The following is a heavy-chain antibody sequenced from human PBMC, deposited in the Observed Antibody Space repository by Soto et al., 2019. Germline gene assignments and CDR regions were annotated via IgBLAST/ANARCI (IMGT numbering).Heavy chain of an antibody. J-gene: IGHJ6*02. D-gene: IGHD3-10*01. CDR3: ARAPSSLYYGSGSYYYYYYGMDV. Sequence: SETLSLTCAVSGYSISSGYYWGWIRQPPGKGLEWIGSIYHSGSTYYNPSLKSRVTISVDTSKNQFSLKLSSVTAADTAVYYCARAPSSLYYGSGSYYYYYYGMDVWGQGTTVT. CDR1: GYSISSGYY. CDR2: IYHSGST. V-gene: IGHV4-38-2*01.